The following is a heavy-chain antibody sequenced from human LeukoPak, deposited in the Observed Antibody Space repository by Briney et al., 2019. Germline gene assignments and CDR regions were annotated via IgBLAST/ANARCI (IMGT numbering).Heavy chain of an antibody. D-gene: IGHD3-10*01. Sequence: GGSLRLSCAASGFTFSSYAMSWVRQAPGKGLEWVSAISGSGGSTYYTDSVKGRFTISRDNSKNTLYLQMNSLRAEDTAVYYCAKTTMVRGEVYYYFDYWGQGTLVTVSS. CDR3: AKTTMVRGEVYYYFDY. V-gene: IGHV3-23*01. J-gene: IGHJ4*02. CDR2: ISGSGGST. CDR1: GFTFSSYA.